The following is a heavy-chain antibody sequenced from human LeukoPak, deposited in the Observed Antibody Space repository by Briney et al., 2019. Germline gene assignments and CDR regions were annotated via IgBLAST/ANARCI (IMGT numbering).Heavy chain of an antibody. D-gene: IGHD4-17*01. J-gene: IGHJ4*02. Sequence: PSGTLSLTCAVSGGSISSGYWWSWVRQPPGKGLEWIGEIHHSGSTNYNPSLKSRVTISVDKSKNQFSLNLSSVTAADTAMYYCAWNADYDQDYWGQGTLVTVSS. CDR3: AWNADYDQDY. CDR1: GGSISSGYW. V-gene: IGHV4-4*02. CDR2: IHHSGST.